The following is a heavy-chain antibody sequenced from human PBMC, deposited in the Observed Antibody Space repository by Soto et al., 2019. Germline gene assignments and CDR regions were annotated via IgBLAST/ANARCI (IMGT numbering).Heavy chain of an antibody. Sequence: ASVKVSCMASGYTFTSYYMHWVRQAAGQGLERTGIINPSGGSTSYAEKFEGSVTMTRDTSTSTAYMELSSLRSEDTAVYYGARHSHYYVKDVWRQGTTDTVTS. J-gene: IGHJ6*02. CDR2: INPSGGST. CDR1: GYTFTSYY. D-gene: IGHD2-15*01. CDR3: ARHSHYYVKDV. V-gene: IGHV1-46*01.